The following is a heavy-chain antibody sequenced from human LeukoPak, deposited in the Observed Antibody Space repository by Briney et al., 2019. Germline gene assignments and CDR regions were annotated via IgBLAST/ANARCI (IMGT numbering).Heavy chain of an antibody. V-gene: IGHV3-23*01. CDR1: GFTFSSYA. CDR2: ISGSGGST. Sequence: GGSLRLSCAASGFTFSSYAMSWVRQAPGKGLEWVSAISGSGGSTYYADSVKGRFTISRDNSKNTLYLQMNSLRAEDTAVYYCAKDLCPGYCVGYYYGMDVWGQGTTVTVSS. CDR3: AKDLCPGYCVGYYYGMDV. J-gene: IGHJ6*02. D-gene: IGHD2-2*03.